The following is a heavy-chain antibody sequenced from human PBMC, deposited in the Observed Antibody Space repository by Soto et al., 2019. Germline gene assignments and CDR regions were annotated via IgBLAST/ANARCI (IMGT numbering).Heavy chain of an antibody. V-gene: IGHV3-7*05. J-gene: IGHJ6*02. CDR1: GFTFSSYW. CDR3: SRDFYCCSTSCYEMTYYYYYYGMDV. Sequence: GGSLRLSCAASGFTFSSYWMSWVRQAPGKGLEWVANIKQDGSEKYYVDYVKGRITISRDNAKNSLYLQMNSLRAEDTAVYYCSRDFYCCSTSCYEMTYYYYYYGMDVWGQGTTVTVSS. CDR2: IKQDGSEK. D-gene: IGHD2-2*01.